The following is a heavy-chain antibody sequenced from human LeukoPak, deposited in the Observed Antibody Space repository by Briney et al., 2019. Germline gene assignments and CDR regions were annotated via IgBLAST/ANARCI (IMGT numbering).Heavy chain of an antibody. D-gene: IGHD1-1*01. Sequence: GESLRLSCAASGFTFSSYAMSWVRQAPGKGLEWVANIKQDGSEKYYVDSVKGRFTISRDNAKNSLYLQMNSLRPEDTALYYCASLKIRRIGNAFDIWGQGTMVTVSS. V-gene: IGHV3-7*01. J-gene: IGHJ3*02. CDR2: IKQDGSEK. CDR1: GFTFSSYA. CDR3: ASLKIRRIGNAFDI.